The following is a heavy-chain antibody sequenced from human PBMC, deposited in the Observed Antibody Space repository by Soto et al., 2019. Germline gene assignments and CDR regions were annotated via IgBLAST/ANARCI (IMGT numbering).Heavy chain of an antibody. D-gene: IGHD3-10*01. J-gene: IGHJ6*02. Sequence: GGSLRLSCLASGFTFSDYAITWVRHVPGRGLEWVASLDGAGGSTYYADSVRGRFTISRDNSQNTLFLQMKRLTVDDTAIYYCAAPRDEYGSGVSWFTYGMDIWGQGTTVTVSS. CDR3: AAPRDEYGSGVSWFTYGMDI. CDR1: GFTFSDYA. V-gene: IGHV3-23*01. CDR2: LDGAGGST.